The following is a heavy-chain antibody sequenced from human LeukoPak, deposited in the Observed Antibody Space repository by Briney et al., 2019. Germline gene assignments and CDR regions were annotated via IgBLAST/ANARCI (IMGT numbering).Heavy chain of an antibody. D-gene: IGHD6-13*01. CDR3: ARRGGSWYDYNH. Sequence: PSETLFLTCTVSGGSISSYYWSWIWQPPGKGLEWIGYIYYSGSTNYNPSLKSRVTISVDTSKNQFSLKLSSVTAADTAVYYCARRGGSWYDYNHWGQGTLVTVSS. CDR1: GGSISSYY. J-gene: IGHJ4*02. CDR2: IYYSGST. V-gene: IGHV4-59*08.